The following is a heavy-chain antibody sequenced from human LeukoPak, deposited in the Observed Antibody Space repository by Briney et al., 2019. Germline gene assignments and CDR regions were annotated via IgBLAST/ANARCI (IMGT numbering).Heavy chain of an antibody. Sequence: SETLSLTCTVSGGSISSYYWSWIRQPPGKGLEWIGYIYTSGSTNYNPSLKSRVTISVDMSKNQFSLKLSSVTAADTAVYYCARTPPDYGDYAWFDPWGQGTLVTVSS. J-gene: IGHJ5*02. D-gene: IGHD4-17*01. CDR3: ARTPPDYGDYAWFDP. V-gene: IGHV4-4*09. CDR1: GGSISSYY. CDR2: IYTSGST.